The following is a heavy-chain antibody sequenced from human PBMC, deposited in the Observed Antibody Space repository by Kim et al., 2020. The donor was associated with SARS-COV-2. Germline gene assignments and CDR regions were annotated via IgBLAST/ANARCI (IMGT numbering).Heavy chain of an antibody. CDR3: ARGRGWFGELSKFDY. Sequence: SETLSLTCAVYGGSFSGYYWSWIRQPPGKGLEWIGEINHSGSTNYNPSLKSRVTISVDTSKNQFSLKLSSVTAADTAVYYCARGRGWFGELSKFDYWGQGTLVTVSS. CDR1: GGSFSGYY. J-gene: IGHJ4*02. CDR2: INHSGST. D-gene: IGHD3-10*01. V-gene: IGHV4-34*01.